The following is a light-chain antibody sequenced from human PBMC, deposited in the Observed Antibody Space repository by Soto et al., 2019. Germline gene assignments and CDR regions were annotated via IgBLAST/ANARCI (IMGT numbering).Light chain of an antibody. V-gene: IGKV1-27*01. J-gene: IGKJ4*01. CDR3: KKYNSAPLT. CDR2: AAY. Sequence: DIQMTQSPSSLSASVGDRVTITCRASQGISNYLAWYQQKPGKVHKLLIYAAYTLQSGVQSRFSGSGSGTDFTLTIRSLQPEDVATYYCKKYNSAPLTFGGGTKVDIK. CDR1: QGISNY.